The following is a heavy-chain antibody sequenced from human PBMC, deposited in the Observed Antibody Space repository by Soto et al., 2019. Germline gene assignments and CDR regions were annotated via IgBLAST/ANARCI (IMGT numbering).Heavy chain of an antibody. J-gene: IGHJ4*02. Sequence: GSLSLSCAASGFTVSSNYMSWVRQAPGKGLEWVSVIYSGGSTYYADSVKGRFTISRDNSKNTLYLQMNSLRAEDTAVYYCARESYSSGWYKDYWGQGTLVTVSS. CDR1: GFTVSSNY. D-gene: IGHD6-19*01. V-gene: IGHV3-53*01. CDR2: IYSGGST. CDR3: ARESYSSGWYKDY.